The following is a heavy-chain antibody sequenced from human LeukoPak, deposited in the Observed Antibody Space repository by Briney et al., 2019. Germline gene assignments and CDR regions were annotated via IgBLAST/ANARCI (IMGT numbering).Heavy chain of an antibody. CDR2: INHSGST. V-gene: IGHV4-34*01. CDR1: GGSFSGYY. J-gene: IGHJ4*02. D-gene: IGHD2-21*02. Sequence: SETLSLTCAVYGGSFSGYYWSWIRQPPGKGLEWIGEINHSGSTNYNPSLKSRVTISVDTSKNQFSLKLSSVTAADTALYYCARTRRGGDCFDYWGQGTLVTVSS. CDR3: ARTRRGGDCFDY.